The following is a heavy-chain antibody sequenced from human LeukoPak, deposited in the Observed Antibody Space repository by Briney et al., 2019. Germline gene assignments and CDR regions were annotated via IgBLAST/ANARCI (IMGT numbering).Heavy chain of an antibody. D-gene: IGHD5-18*01. CDR3: AIQLWYDFDY. CDR1: GGTFNTYA. V-gene: IGHV1-69*13. Sequence: ASVKVSCKASGGTFNTYAISWVLQAPGQGLEWMGGIIPIFGTPNYGQKFQGRVTINADESKSTAYMELSSLRSDDTAVYYCAIQLWYDFDYWGQGTLVTVSS. CDR2: IIPIFGTP. J-gene: IGHJ4*02.